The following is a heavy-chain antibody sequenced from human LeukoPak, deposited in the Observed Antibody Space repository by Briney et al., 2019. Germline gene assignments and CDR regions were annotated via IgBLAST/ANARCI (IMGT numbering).Heavy chain of an antibody. D-gene: IGHD6-19*01. CDR3: AKDSKAVTGTGNIDY. V-gene: IGHV3-7*03. CDR2: IKQDGTER. CDR1: GFTFTTYW. J-gene: IGHJ4*02. Sequence: GGSLRLSCAASGFTFTTYWMSWVRQAPGKGLEWVANIKQDGTERYYVDSVKGRFTISRDNAKNSLYLQMNSLRAQDTALYYCAKDSKAVTGTGNIDYWGQGTLVTVSS.